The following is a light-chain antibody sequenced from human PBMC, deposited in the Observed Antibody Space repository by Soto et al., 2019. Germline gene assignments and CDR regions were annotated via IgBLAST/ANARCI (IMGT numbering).Light chain of an antibody. Sequence: DIQMTQSPSSLSASVGDRVTITCRASQGISNYLAWYQQKPGKVPKLLIYAASTLQSGVPSRFSGSGSGTDFTPTISSLQPEDVATYYRQKGTFGQGTKVEIK. CDR1: QGISNY. CDR2: AAS. V-gene: IGKV1-27*01. CDR3: QKGT. J-gene: IGKJ1*01.